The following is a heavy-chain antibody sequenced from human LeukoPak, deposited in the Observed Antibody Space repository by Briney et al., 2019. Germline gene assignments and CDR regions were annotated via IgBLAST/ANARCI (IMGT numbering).Heavy chain of an antibody. Sequence: SETLSLTCTVSGDSFSSYYWSWIRQPPGKGLEWIGYIYYSGSTNYNPSLKSRVTISVDTSKNQFSLKLSSVTAADTAVYYCARMTTVVTPFDYWGQGTLVTVSS. CDR1: GDSFSSYY. CDR2: IYYSGST. CDR3: ARMTTVVTPFDY. D-gene: IGHD4-23*01. V-gene: IGHV4-59*08. J-gene: IGHJ4*02.